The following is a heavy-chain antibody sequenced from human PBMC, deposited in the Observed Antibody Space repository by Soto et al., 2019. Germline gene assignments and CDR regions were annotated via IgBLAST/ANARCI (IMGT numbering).Heavy chain of an antibody. Sequence: PGESLKISCKGSGYSFAGYWITWVRQMPGKGLEWMGRIDPSDSYTNYSPSFQGHVTISADKSISTAYLQWSSLKASDTAMYYCARFSSVVVPAAMLAYYGMDVWGQGTTVTVSS. CDR2: IDPSDSYT. V-gene: IGHV5-10-1*01. CDR3: ARFSSVVVPAAMLAYYGMDV. D-gene: IGHD2-2*01. CDR1: GYSFAGYW. J-gene: IGHJ6*02.